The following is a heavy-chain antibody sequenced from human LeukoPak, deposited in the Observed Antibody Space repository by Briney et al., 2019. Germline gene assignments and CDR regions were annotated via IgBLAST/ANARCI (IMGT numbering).Heavy chain of an antibody. D-gene: IGHD6-19*01. Sequence: GGSLRLSCVGSGFTFSNYWLSWVRQAPGKGLEWVAHIMEDGSDQYYVDSVKGRFTVSRDNAKSSLYLQMNSLSAEDTAVYYCGRVMAVAYWGQGTLVTVSS. CDR1: GFTFSNYW. V-gene: IGHV3-7*01. J-gene: IGHJ4*02. CDR2: IMEDGSDQ. CDR3: GRVMAVAY.